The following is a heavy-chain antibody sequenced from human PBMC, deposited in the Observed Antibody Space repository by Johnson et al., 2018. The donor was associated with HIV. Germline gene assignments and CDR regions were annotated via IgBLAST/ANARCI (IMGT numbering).Heavy chain of an antibody. V-gene: IGHV3-23*04. J-gene: IGHJ3*01. Sequence: VQLVESGGGLVQPGRSLRLSCTASGFTFSNYAMSWVRQALGKGLEWVSGVSGRGGSTYYADSVKGRFTISRDNAKNTLYLQMNSLRAEDTAIYYCAKDMPHSSDWSDAFDVWGQGTIVSVSS. CDR1: GFTFSNYA. CDR2: VSGRGGST. D-gene: IGHD6-19*01. CDR3: AKDMPHSSDWSDAFDV.